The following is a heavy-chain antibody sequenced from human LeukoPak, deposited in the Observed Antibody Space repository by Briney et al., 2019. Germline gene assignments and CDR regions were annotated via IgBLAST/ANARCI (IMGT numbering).Heavy chain of an antibody. D-gene: IGHD4-23*01. CDR2: IYHSGST. J-gene: IGHJ4*02. CDR1: GYSISSGYY. Sequence: PSETLSLTCTVSGYSISSGYYWGWIRQPPGKGLGWIGSIYHSGSTYYNPSLKSRVTISVDTSKNQFSLKLSFVTAADTAVYYCARDSPYGGKAGDFDYWGQGTLVTVSS. V-gene: IGHV4-38-2*02. CDR3: ARDSPYGGKAGDFDY.